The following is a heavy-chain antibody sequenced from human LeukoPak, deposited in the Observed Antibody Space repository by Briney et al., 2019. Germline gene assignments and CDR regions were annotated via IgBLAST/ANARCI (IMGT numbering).Heavy chain of an antibody. CDR3: ARYGRKGYLFDY. J-gene: IGHJ4*02. V-gene: IGHV1-69*06. CDR2: IIPIFGTA. Sequence: ASVKVSCKASGGTFSSYAISWVRQAPGQGLEWMGGIIPIFGTANYAQKFQGRVAITADKSTSTAYMELSSLRSEDTAVYYCARYGRKGYLFDYWGQGTLVTVSS. D-gene: IGHD6-13*01. CDR1: GGTFSSYA.